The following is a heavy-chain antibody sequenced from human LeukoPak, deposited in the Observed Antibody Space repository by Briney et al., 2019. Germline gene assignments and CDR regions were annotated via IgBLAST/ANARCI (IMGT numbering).Heavy chain of an antibody. Sequence: GASVKVSCKASGYTFTGYYMHWVRQAPGQGLEWMGWINPNSGGTNYAQKFQGRVTMTRDTSISTAYMELSRLRSDDTAVYYCASVGYCGGDCYDNWFDPWGQGTLVTVSS. CDR3: ASVGYCGGDCYDNWFDP. J-gene: IGHJ5*02. D-gene: IGHD2-21*02. V-gene: IGHV1-2*02. CDR1: GYTFTGYY. CDR2: INPNSGGT.